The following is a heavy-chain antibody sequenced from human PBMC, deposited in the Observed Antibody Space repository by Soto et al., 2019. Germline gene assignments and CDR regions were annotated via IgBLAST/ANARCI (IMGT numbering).Heavy chain of an antibody. J-gene: IGHJ4*02. CDR3: ATGTLEREKYYFDY. D-gene: IGHD1-1*01. CDR2: FEPEDGET. V-gene: IGHV1-24*01. CDR1: GYTLTELS. Sequence: QVQLVQSGAEVKKPGASVKVSCKVSGYTLTELSMHWVRQAPGNGLEWMGGFEPEDGETLYAQKFQGRVTMTEDTSTDTAYMELSSLRSEDTAVYYWATGTLEREKYYFDYWGQGTLVTVSS.